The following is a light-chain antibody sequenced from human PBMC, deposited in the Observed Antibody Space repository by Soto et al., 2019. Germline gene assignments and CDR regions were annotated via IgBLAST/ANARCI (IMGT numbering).Light chain of an antibody. J-gene: IGLJ1*01. Sequence: QSVLTQPPSVSGAPGQRVTISCTGSRSNIGADSDVHWYQQLPGTAPKLVVYANTNRPSGVPDRFSASKSGTSASLAITGLQADDEADYYCQSYDRNLRYVFGTGTKVTVL. CDR3: QSYDRNLRYV. V-gene: IGLV1-40*01. CDR1: RSNIGADSD. CDR2: ANT.